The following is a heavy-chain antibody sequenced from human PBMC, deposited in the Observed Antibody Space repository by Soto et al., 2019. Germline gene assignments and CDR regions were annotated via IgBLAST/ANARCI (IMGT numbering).Heavy chain of an antibody. J-gene: IGHJ6*02. Sequence: QVQLVQSGAEVKKPGSSVKVSCKASGGTFSSYAISWVRQAPGQGLEWMGGIIPIFGTANYAQKFQVRVTITPDESTSIAYMELSSLRSEDTAVYYCARVRAARPQEYYYGKDVWGQGTTVTVSS. D-gene: IGHD6-6*01. V-gene: IGHV1-69*05. CDR2: IIPIFGTA. CDR1: GGTFSSYA. CDR3: ARVRAARPQEYYYGKDV.